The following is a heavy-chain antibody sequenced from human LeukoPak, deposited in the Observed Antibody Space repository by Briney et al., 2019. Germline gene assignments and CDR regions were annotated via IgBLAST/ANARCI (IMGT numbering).Heavy chain of an antibody. V-gene: IGHV1-2*02. CDR1: GYTFTGYY. CDR3: AREGWEPDAFDI. J-gene: IGHJ3*02. Sequence: ASVQVSCKASGYTFTGYYMHWVRQAPGQRLECMGWINPNSGGTNYAQKFQRRVTMTRDTSISTAYMELSRLRSDDTAVYYCAREGWEPDAFDIWGQGKMVTVSS. CDR2: INPNSGGT. D-gene: IGHD1-26*01.